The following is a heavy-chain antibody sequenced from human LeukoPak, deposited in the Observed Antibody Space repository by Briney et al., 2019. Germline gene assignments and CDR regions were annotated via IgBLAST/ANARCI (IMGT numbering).Heavy chain of an antibody. CDR3: ARQTGPLDI. Sequence: SQTLSLTCDISGDSVSNSAVARNWIRQSPSRGLEWLGRTHYRSKWSSDYAVFVKSRISINPDTSKNQFSLHLNSVTLEDTAVYYCARQTGPLDIWGQGTRVTVSS. J-gene: IGHJ3*02. V-gene: IGHV6-1*01. CDR1: GDSVSNSAVA. CDR2: THYRSKWSS.